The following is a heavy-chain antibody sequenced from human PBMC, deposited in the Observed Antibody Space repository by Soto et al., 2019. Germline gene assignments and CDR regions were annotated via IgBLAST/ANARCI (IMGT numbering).Heavy chain of an antibody. CDR1: GGTFTSYA. D-gene: IGHD2-2*01. CDR3: ARATKDCSSTSCYFGPYYYYYGMDV. V-gene: IGHV1-69*13. J-gene: IGHJ6*02. CDR2: IIPIFGTA. Sequence: SVKVSCKASGGTFTSYAISWVRQAPGQGLEWMGGIIPIFGTANYAQKFQGRVTITADESTSTAYMELSSLRSEDTAVYYCARATKDCSSTSCYFGPYYYYYGMDVWGQGTTVTVSS.